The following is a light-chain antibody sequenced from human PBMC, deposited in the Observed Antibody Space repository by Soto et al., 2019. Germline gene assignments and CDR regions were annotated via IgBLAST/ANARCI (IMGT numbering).Light chain of an antibody. Sequence: DIQMTQSPSTLSASVGDRVTITCRASQSISDWLAWHQQKPGKAPKLLISKASSLEGGVPSRFSGSGSGTEFTLAISSLQPDDFATYYCQQYNSYRMFGQGTKVDIK. CDR2: KAS. CDR3: QQYNSYRM. V-gene: IGKV1-5*03. J-gene: IGKJ1*01. CDR1: QSISDW.